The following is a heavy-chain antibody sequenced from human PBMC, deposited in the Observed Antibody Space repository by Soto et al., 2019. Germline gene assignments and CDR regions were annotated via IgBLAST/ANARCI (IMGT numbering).Heavy chain of an antibody. Sequence: SETLSLTCAVSGYSISSGYYWSWIRQPPGKGLEWIGYIYYSGSTNYNPSLKSRVTISVDTSKNQFSLKLSSVTAADTAVYYCARLAPPRYYYYGMDVWGQGTTVTVSS. CDR1: GYSISSGYY. V-gene: IGHV4-61*01. CDR2: IYYSGST. J-gene: IGHJ6*02. CDR3: ARLAPPRYYYYGMDV.